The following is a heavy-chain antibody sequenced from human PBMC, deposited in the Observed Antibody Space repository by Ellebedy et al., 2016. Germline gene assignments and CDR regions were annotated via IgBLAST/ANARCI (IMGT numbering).Heavy chain of an antibody. V-gene: IGHV4-38-2*02. CDR2: IYHNGNT. CDR1: GYSISSGFY. CDR3: ARGVAGGYYADY. Sequence: SETLSLTCNVSGYSISSGFYWAWIRPPPGTGLEWIGSIYHNGNTYDNPSLKSRLTMSIDTSKNQFSLTLSSVTAADAAVYFCARGVAGGYYADYWGQGTLVTVSS. D-gene: IGHD1-26*01. J-gene: IGHJ4*02.